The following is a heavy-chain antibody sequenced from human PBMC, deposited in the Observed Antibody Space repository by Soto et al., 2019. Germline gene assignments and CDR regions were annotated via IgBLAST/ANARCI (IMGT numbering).Heavy chain of an antibody. J-gene: IGHJ4*02. Sequence: SLRLSCAASGFTFSTYAMSWVRQGPGKGLEWVSVIRGSDDRTFYADSVKGRFTISRDNPKNTLYLQMNSLRAEDTAIYSCAKGATSSPYSFCEYWGQGTLVTVSS. V-gene: IGHV3-23*01. CDR3: AKGATSSPYSFCEY. CDR2: IRGSDDRT. D-gene: IGHD2-15*01. CDR1: GFTFSTYA.